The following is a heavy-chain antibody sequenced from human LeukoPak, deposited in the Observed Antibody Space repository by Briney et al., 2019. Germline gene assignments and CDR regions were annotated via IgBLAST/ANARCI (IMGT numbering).Heavy chain of an antibody. CDR1: GGSFRGYY. V-gene: IGHV4-34*01. Sequence: SETLSLTCAVYGGSFRGYYRSWIRQPPGKGLDWIGEINHSGSTNYNPSLKSRVTISVDTSKNQFSLKLSSVTAADTAVYYCARGIYDILTGYFDLWGRGTLVTVSS. J-gene: IGHJ2*01. D-gene: IGHD3-9*01. CDR3: ARGIYDILTGYFDL. CDR2: INHSGST.